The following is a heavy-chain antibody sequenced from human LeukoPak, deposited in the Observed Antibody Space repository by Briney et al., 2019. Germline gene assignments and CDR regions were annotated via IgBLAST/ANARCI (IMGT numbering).Heavy chain of an antibody. D-gene: IGHD3-9*01. J-gene: IGHJ4*02. V-gene: IGHV4-38-2*01. CDR2: IYHSGST. CDR1: GYSISSGYY. CDR3: ASSVYDILTGYYSTLDY. Sequence: SETLSLTCAVSGYSISSGYYWGWIRQPPGKGLEWIGSIYHSGSTYYNPSLKSRVTISVDTSKNQFSLKLSSVTAADTAVYYCASSVYDILTGYYSTLDYRGQGTLVTVSS.